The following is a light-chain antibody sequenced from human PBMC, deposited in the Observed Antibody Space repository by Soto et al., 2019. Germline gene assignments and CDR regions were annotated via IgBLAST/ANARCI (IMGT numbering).Light chain of an antibody. CDR1: QTLFFSSLIKTF. V-gene: IGKV4-1*01. J-gene: IGKJ4*01. CDR2: WAS. CDR3: QQYFSSPLT. Sequence: DIVMTQSPDSLAVSLGERATIYCKSSQTLFFSSLIKTFLAWYQQKPGQPPKLLVPWASTRESGVPDRVSGSGSETDFTRTITSLQAADVAVYYCQQYFSSPLTFGGGTKVQIK.